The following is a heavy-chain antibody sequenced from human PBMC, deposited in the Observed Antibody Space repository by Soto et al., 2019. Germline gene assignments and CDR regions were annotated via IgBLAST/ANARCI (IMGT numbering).Heavy chain of an antibody. Sequence: GGSLRLSCAASGFTFSSYSMNWVRQAPGKGLEWVPYISSSSSTIYYADSVKGRFTISRDNAKNSLYLQMNSMRDEDTAVYYCARVRDSSSFVNYYYYGMDVCGQGTTVTVSS. CDR1: GFTFSSYS. CDR3: ARVRDSSSFVNYYYYGMDV. CDR2: ISSSSSTI. J-gene: IGHJ6*02. D-gene: IGHD6-13*01. V-gene: IGHV3-48*02.